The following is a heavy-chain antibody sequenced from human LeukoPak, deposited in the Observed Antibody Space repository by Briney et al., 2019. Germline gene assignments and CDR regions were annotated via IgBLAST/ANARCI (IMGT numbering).Heavy chain of an antibody. V-gene: IGHV3-23*01. J-gene: IGHJ4*02. CDR2: ISGSGGST. CDR1: GFTFSSYA. D-gene: IGHD2-15*01. CDR3: RSYCSGGSCYSDY. Sequence: PGGSLRLSCAASGFTFSSYAMSWVRQAPGKGLEWVSAISGSGGSTYYADSVKGRFTISRDNSKNTLYLQMNSLRAEDTAVYYCRSYCSGGSCYSDYWGQGTLVTVSS.